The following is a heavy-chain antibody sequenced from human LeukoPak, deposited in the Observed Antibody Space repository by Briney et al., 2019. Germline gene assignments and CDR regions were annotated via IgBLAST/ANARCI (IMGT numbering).Heavy chain of an antibody. D-gene: IGHD1-1*01. CDR1: GGSFSGYY. V-gene: IGHV4-34*01. Sequence: SETLSLTCAVYGGSFSGYYWSWIRQPPGKGLEWIGEINHSGSTNYNPSLKSRVTISVDTSKNQFSLKLSSVTAADTAVYYCASATGTTGSSAFDIWGRGTVVTVSS. CDR3: ASATGTTGSSAFDI. J-gene: IGHJ3*02. CDR2: INHSGST.